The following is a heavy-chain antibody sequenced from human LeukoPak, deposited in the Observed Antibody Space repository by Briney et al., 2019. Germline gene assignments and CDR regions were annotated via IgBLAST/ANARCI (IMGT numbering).Heavy chain of an antibody. Sequence: SETLSLTCAVYGGSFSGYYWSWIRQPPGKGLEWIGEINHSGSTNYNPSLKSRVTISVDTSKNQFSLKLGSVTAADTAVYYCARGALYSGEDYWGQGTLVTVSS. V-gene: IGHV4-34*01. J-gene: IGHJ4*02. D-gene: IGHD5-12*01. CDR2: INHSGST. CDR3: ARGALYSGEDY. CDR1: GGSFSGYY.